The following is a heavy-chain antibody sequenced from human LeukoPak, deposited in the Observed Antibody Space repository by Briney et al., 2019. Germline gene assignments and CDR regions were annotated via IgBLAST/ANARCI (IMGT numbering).Heavy chain of an antibody. D-gene: IGHD6-6*01. V-gene: IGHV3-21*01. CDR1: GFTFSSYS. J-gene: IGHJ4*02. CDR2: ISSSSSYI. CDR3: ARDDSPGVPLVPLGY. Sequence: GGSLRLSCAASGFTFSSYSMNWVRQAPGKGLEWVSSISSSSSYIYYADPVKGRFTISRDNAKNSLYLQMNSLRAEDTAVYYCARDDSPGVPLVPLGYWGQGTLVTVSS.